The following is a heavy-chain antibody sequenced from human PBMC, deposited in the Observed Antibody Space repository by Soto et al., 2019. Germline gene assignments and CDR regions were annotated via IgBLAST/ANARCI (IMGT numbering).Heavy chain of an antibody. D-gene: IGHD2-15*01. J-gene: IGHJ6*02. Sequence: EVQLVQSGAEVKKPGESLRISCKGSGYSFTSYWITWVRQVPGKGLEWMGTIDPSDSYTNYSPSFQGHVTISTVTSIGAAYLQWSSLKASDTATYYCARPYCSAGGCNLYGMDVWGQGTTVTVSS. CDR2: IDPSDSYT. CDR3: ARPYCSAGGCNLYGMDV. CDR1: GYSFTSYW. V-gene: IGHV5-10-1*03.